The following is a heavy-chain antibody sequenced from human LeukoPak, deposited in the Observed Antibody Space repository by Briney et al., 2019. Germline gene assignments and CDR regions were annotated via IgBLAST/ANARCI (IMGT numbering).Heavy chain of an antibody. CDR2: IYHSGST. CDR3: ACRRSPSGFDY. V-gene: IGHV4-4*02. J-gene: IGHJ4*02. CDR1: GASISGHNW. Sequence: SETLSLTCAVSGASISGHNWWTWVRQPPGKGLEWIGEIYHSGSTNYSPSLKSRVTISVDKSKNQFFLRLTSVTAADAAVYYCACRRSPSGFDYWGRGALVTVSS.